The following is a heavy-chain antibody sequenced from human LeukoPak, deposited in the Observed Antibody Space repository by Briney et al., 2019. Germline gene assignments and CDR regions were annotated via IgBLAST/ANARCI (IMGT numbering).Heavy chain of an antibody. V-gene: IGHV3-21*05. CDR2: ISSSSSYI. Sequence: GGSLRLSCAASGFTFSSYEMNWVRQAPGKGLEWVSYISSSSSYIYYADSVKGRFTISRDNAKNSLYLQMNSLRAEDTAVYYCARGPVRDDYWGQGTLVTVSS. CDR3: ARGPVRDDY. J-gene: IGHJ4*02. CDR1: GFTFSSYE.